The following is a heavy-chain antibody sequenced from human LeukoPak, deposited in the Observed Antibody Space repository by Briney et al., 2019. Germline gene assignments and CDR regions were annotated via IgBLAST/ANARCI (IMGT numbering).Heavy chain of an antibody. D-gene: IGHD3-22*01. CDR3: AKGTDYYDSSGKLDY. J-gene: IGHJ4*02. CDR1: GFTFSNYW. Sequence: GGSLRLSCEASGFTFSNYWMNWVRHTPGKGLEWVANIEEDGSEKYYVDSVKGRFTVSRDNAQNSLYLQMNSLRAEDTAVYYCAKGTDYYDSSGKLDYWGQGTLVTVSS. CDR2: IEEDGSEK. V-gene: IGHV3-7*02.